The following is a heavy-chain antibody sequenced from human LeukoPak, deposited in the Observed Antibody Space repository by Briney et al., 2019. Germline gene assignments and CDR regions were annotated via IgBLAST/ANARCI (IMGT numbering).Heavy chain of an antibody. Sequence: SETLSLTCAVYGGSFSGYYWSWIRQPPGKGLEWIGEINHSGSTNYNPSLKSRVTISLDASNKQFSLRLSSVTAADTAVYYCARGSHPVTGTLGGYFDPWGQGTLVTVSS. V-gene: IGHV4-34*01. CDR1: GGSFSGYY. CDR3: ARGSHPVTGTLGGYFDP. J-gene: IGHJ4*02. D-gene: IGHD6-19*01. CDR2: INHSGST.